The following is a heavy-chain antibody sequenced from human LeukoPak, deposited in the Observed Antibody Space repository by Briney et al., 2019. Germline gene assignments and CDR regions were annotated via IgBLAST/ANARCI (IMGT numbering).Heavy chain of an antibody. J-gene: IGHJ4*02. Sequence: SETLSLTCTVSGGSISSGNYYYSWIRQPAGKGLEWLGRIYTSGTTNYNPSLKSRVTISVDTSKNQFSLKLSSVTAADTAVYYCARAVGTDGYNLWVYWGQGTLVTVSS. CDR1: GGSISSGNYY. CDR2: IYTSGTT. D-gene: IGHD5-24*01. V-gene: IGHV4-61*02. CDR3: ARAVGTDGYNLWVY.